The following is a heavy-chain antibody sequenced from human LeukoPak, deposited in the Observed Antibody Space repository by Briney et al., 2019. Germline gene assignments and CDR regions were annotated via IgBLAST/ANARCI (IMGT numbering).Heavy chain of an antibody. V-gene: IGHV3-30*18. Sequence: GGSLRLSCAASGFTFSSYGMHWVRQAPGKGLEWVAVISYDGSKKYYADSVKGRFTISRDNSKNTLYLQMNSLRAEYTAVYYCAKDRSDGSSGFDYWGQGTLVTVSS. CDR3: AKDRSDGSSGFDY. J-gene: IGHJ4*02. CDR1: GFTFSSYG. CDR2: ISYDGSKK. D-gene: IGHD3-22*01.